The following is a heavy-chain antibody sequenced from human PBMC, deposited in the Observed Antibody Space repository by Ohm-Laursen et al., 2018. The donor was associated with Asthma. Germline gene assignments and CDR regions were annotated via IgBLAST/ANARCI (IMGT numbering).Heavy chain of an antibody. CDR2: ISLGGGGT. V-gene: IGHV3-23*01. CDR1: GLTFSSNP. D-gene: IGHD6-13*01. Sequence: SLRLSCAASGLTFSSNPMTWVRQAPGKGLEWVSTISLGGGGTYFADSVRGRFTISRDNSNNMLYLHMNSLRADDTAVYYCAKDEYSTTLGVGAFDFWGQGTMVTVSS. J-gene: IGHJ3*01. CDR3: AKDEYSTTLGVGAFDF.